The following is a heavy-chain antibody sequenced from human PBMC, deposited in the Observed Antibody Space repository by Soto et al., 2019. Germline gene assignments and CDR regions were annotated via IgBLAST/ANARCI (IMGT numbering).Heavy chain of an antibody. Sequence: QVQLVQSGAEVKNPGASVTVSCKASGERFTTYGISWVRQAPGQGLEWMGWISTYNTNTNYAPKFQGRLLLTTDTSTTTAHMKLRSLRPDDMAVYYCARWAGQVRDYGGPFDYWGQGTLVTVSS. CDR1: GERFTTYG. D-gene: IGHD4-17*01. J-gene: IGHJ4*02. CDR3: ARWAGQVRDYGGPFDY. V-gene: IGHV1-18*03. CDR2: ISTYNTNT.